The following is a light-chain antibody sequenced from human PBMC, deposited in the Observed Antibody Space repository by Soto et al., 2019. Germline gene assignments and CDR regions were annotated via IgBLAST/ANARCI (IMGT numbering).Light chain of an antibody. CDR1: KLGNKY. V-gene: IGLV3-1*01. Sequence: SYELTQPPSVSVSPGQTATITCSGDKLGNKYTSWYQQKPGQSPVLIIYQDTRRPSGIPERFSGSNSGTTATLTISGTQAMDGADYYCQAWDSSYVFGTGTKVTVL. CDR2: QDT. CDR3: QAWDSSYV. J-gene: IGLJ1*01.